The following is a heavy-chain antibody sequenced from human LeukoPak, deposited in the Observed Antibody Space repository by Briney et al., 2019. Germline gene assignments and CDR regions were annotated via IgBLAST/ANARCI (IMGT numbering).Heavy chain of an antibody. Sequence: SETLSLTCTVSGGSISRSSYYWGWIRPTPGKGLEWMGSFFYSGNTYYNPSLNSRVTISVETSKNQFSLRLSSVTAADTAVYYCAGTVGATFHFDYWGQGTLVTVSS. CDR2: FFYSGNT. CDR3: AGTVGATFHFDY. J-gene: IGHJ4*02. D-gene: IGHD1-26*01. V-gene: IGHV4-39*01. CDR1: GGSISRSSYY.